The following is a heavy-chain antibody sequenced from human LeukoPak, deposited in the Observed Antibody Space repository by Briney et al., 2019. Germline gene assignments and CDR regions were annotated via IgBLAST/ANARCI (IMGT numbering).Heavy chain of an antibody. D-gene: IGHD1-26*01. Sequence: PGGSLRLSCAASGFTFSSYDMSWVRQAPGKGLEWVSTISCSGESTYYADSVKGPFTISRDIFKNALYLQMNSLRAEDTAVYYCVRDPELSLSGYCQHRGQGTLVTVSS. J-gene: IGHJ1*01. CDR3: VRDPELSLSGYCQH. CDR2: ISCSGEST. V-gene: IGHV3-23*01. CDR1: GFTFSSYD.